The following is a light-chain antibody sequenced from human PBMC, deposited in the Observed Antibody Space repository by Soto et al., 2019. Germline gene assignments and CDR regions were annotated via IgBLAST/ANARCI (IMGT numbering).Light chain of an antibody. CDR3: SSYAGSNNPYV. CDR1: SSDVGGYNY. J-gene: IGLJ1*01. V-gene: IGLV2-8*01. Sequence: QSVLTQPPSASGSPGQSVTISCTGTSSDVGGYNYVSWYQQHPGKVPKLMIYDVSKRPSGVPVRFSGSKSGNTASLTVSGLQAEDEADYYCSSYAGSNNPYVFGTGTKVTVL. CDR2: DVS.